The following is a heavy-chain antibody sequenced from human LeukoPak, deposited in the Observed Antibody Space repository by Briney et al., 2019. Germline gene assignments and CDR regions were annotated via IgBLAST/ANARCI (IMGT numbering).Heavy chain of an antibody. CDR3: AKDRGGGSYYDAFDI. CDR2: IRYDGSNK. CDR1: GFTFSSYG. D-gene: IGHD1-26*01. J-gene: IGHJ3*02. V-gene: IGHV3-30*02. Sequence: GGSLRLSCAASGFTFSSYGMHWVRQAPGRGLEWVAFIRYDGSNKYYADSVKGRFTISRDNSKNTLYLQMNSQRAEDTAVYYCAKDRGGGSYYDAFDIWGQGTMVTVSS.